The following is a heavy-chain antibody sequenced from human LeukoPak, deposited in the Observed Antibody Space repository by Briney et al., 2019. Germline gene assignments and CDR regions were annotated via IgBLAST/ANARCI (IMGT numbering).Heavy chain of an antibody. D-gene: IGHD3-22*01. CDR1: GGSISSYY. V-gene: IGHV4-30-4*08. CDR2: IYYSGST. Sequence: SETLSLTCTVSGGSISSYYWSWIRQPPGKGLEWIGYIYYSGSTYYNPSLKSRVTISVDTSKNQFSLKLSSVTAADTAVYYCARAAYYYDTRPQNDAFDIWGQGTMVTVSS. J-gene: IGHJ3*02. CDR3: ARAAYYYDTRPQNDAFDI.